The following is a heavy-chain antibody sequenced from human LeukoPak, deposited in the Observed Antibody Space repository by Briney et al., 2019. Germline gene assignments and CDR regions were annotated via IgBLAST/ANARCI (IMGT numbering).Heavy chain of an antibody. V-gene: IGHV3-48*01. Sequence: GGSLRLPCAASGFTFSSYSMNWVRQAPGKGLEWVSYISSSSSTIYYGDSVKGRFTISRDNAKNSLFLQMNSLRAEDTAVYYCARDIGGRGWFDPWGQGTLVTVSS. CDR3: ARDIGGRGWFDP. D-gene: IGHD3-10*01. CDR1: GFTFSSYS. CDR2: ISSSSSTI. J-gene: IGHJ5*02.